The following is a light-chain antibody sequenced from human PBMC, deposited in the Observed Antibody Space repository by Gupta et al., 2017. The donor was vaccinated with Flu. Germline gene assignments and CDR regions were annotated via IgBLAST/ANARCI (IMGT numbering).Light chain of an antibody. CDR1: NIGTKN. CDR2: DDS. J-gene: IGLJ2*01. Sequence: YVLTQPPSASVAPGQTARVTCGGNNIGTKNVHWYQQKSGQAPVLVVHDDSDRPSGIPERFSGSNSGNTATLTISRVEAGDEADFYCQVWDSVSDHVVFGGGTKLTVL. V-gene: IGLV3-21*02. CDR3: QVWDSVSDHVV.